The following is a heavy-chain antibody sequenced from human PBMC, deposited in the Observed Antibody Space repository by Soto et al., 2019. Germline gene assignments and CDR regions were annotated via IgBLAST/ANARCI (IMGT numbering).Heavy chain of an antibody. D-gene: IGHD3-22*01. J-gene: IGHJ3*02. Sequence: SETLSLTCTVSGGSISSGGYYWSWIRQHPGKGLEWIGYIYYSGRTYYNPSLKSRVTISVDTSKNQFSLKLSSVTAADTAVYYCAREPRDYYDSSGYYPGAFDSRGRGTMVT. V-gene: IGHV4-31*03. CDR1: GGSISSGGYY. CDR3: AREPRDYYDSSGYYPGAFDS. CDR2: IYYSGRT.